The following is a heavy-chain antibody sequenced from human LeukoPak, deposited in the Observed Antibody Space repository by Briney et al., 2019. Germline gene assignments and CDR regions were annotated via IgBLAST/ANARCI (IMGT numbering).Heavy chain of an antibody. CDR3: AKAQGYGGNSGIDY. CDR2: ISSNGGST. J-gene: IGHJ4*02. Sequence: GGSLRLPCSASGFTFSSYAMHWVRQAPGKGLEYVSAISSNGGSTYYADSVKGRFTISRDNSKNTLYLQMNSLRAEDTAVYYCAKAQGYGGNSGIDYWGQGTLVTVSS. V-gene: IGHV3-64*04. D-gene: IGHD4-23*01. CDR1: GFTFSSYA.